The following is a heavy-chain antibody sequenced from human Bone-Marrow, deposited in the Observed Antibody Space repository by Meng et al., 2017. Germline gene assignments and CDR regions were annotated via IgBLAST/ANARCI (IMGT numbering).Heavy chain of an antibody. CDR2: IYPGDSDT. Sequence: KVSCKGSGYSFTSYWIGWVRQRPGKGLEWMGIIYPGDSDTRYSPSFQGQVTISADKSISTAYLQWSSLKASDTAMYYCARLGAGIAAAGTTPPPFDYWGQGTLVTVSS. D-gene: IGHD6-13*01. J-gene: IGHJ4*02. CDR3: ARLGAGIAAAGTTPPPFDY. V-gene: IGHV5-51*01. CDR1: GYSFTSYW.